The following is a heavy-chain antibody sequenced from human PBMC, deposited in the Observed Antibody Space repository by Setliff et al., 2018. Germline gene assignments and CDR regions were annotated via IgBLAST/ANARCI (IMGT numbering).Heavy chain of an antibody. Sequence: GASVKVSCKASAKTFTAYYVHWVRQAPGQGLEWMGWINPNSGGTNYAQKFQGRVTMAWDTSISTAYMDLNSLRPEDTAVYYCAKELIEVMMTGLEFWGQGTMVTVSS. J-gene: IGHJ4*02. D-gene: IGHD3-22*01. CDR2: INPNSGGT. V-gene: IGHV1-2*02. CDR3: AKELIEVMMTGLEF. CDR1: AKTFTAYY.